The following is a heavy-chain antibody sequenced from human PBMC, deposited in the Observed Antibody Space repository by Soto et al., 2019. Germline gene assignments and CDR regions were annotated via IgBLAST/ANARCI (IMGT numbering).Heavy chain of an antibody. CDR2: IIPIFGTA. J-gene: IGHJ5*02. CDR1: GGTFSSYA. D-gene: IGHD6-19*01. Sequence: QVQLVQSGAEVKKPGSSVKVSCKASGGTFSSYAISWVRQAPGQGLEWMGGIIPIFGTANYAQKFQGRITITADESTSTAYMELRSLRPEGTAVYYCARGGYSSERNWFDPWGQGTLVTVSS. V-gene: IGHV1-69*12. CDR3: ARGGYSSERNWFDP.